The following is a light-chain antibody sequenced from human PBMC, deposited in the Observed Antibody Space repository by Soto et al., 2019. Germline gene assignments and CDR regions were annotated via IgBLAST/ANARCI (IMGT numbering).Light chain of an antibody. Sequence: EIVLTQSPATLSLSPGERATLSCRASQSVSSSLAWYQKRPGQAPRLLIYDASNRATGIPARFSGSGSGTDFTLTIASLETEDFAIYYCQQRSDWPGTFGQGTKVDIK. CDR1: QSVSSS. J-gene: IGKJ1*01. CDR3: QQRSDWPGT. V-gene: IGKV3-11*01. CDR2: DAS.